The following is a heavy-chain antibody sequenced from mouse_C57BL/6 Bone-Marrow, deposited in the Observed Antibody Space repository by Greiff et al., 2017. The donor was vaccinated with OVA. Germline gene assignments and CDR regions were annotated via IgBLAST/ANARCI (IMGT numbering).Heavy chain of an antibody. CDR1: GFTFSDYG. V-gene: IGHV5-17*01. Sequence: EVKLVESGGGLVKPGGSLKLSCAASGFTFSDYGMHWVRQAPEKGLEWVAYISSGSSTIYYADTVKGRFTISRDSAKNTLFLQMTSLRSEDTAMYYCATGGAMDYWGQGTSVTVSS. J-gene: IGHJ4*01. CDR2: ISSGSSTI. CDR3: ATGGAMDY.